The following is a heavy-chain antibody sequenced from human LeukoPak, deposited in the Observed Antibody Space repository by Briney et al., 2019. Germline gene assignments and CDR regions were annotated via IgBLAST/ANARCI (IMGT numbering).Heavy chain of an antibody. CDR3: VRDGGVTGYDLLDY. Sequence: GGSLRLSCEASGFSFSNYWMTWVRQAPGKGLEWVANINQDGSKEYYMDSVSARFTIYRDNAKNSLSLKMNSLRVEDTAVYYCVRDGGVTGYDLLDYWGQGTLVTVSS. V-gene: IGHV3-7*01. J-gene: IGHJ4*02. CDR2: INQDGSKE. D-gene: IGHD5-12*01. CDR1: GFSFSNYW.